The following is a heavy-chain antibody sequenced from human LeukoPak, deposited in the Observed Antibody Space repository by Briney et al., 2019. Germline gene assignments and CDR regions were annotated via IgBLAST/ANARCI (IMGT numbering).Heavy chain of an antibody. Sequence: ASVKVSCKASGYTITKYVMNWVRQAPGQGLEWMGWTNTKTGNPTYAQGFTGRFVFSLDTSVSTAYLQISSLKAEDTAMYYCAREDYDSSGYYSDAFDIWGQGTMVTVSS. J-gene: IGHJ3*02. V-gene: IGHV7-4-1*02. CDR2: TNTKTGNP. CDR3: AREDYDSSGYYSDAFDI. D-gene: IGHD3-22*01. CDR1: GYTITKYV.